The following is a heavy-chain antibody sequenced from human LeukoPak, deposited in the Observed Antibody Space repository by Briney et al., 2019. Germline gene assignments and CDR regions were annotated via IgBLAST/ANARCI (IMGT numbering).Heavy chain of an antibody. Sequence: GASVKVSCKASGYTFTSYAMHWVRQAPGQRLEWMGWINAGNGNTKYSQKFQGRVTITRDTSASTAYMELSSLRSEDTAVYYCARDRELLWFGEEHYGMDVWGQGTTVTVSS. CDR3: ARDRELLWFGEEHYGMDV. V-gene: IGHV1-3*01. D-gene: IGHD3-10*01. CDR2: INAGNGNT. J-gene: IGHJ6*02. CDR1: GYTFTSYA.